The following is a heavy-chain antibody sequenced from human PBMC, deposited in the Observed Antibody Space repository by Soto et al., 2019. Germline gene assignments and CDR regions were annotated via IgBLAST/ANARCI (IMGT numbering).Heavy chain of an antibody. CDR3: ARGLSWRRGPFDY. CDR1: GFIFRTYS. D-gene: IGHD2-15*01. J-gene: IGHJ4*02. Sequence: GGSLRLSCAASGFIFRTYSMNWVRQAPGKGLEWVSYISESSRTIFYADSVRGRFIVSRDNANNSLYLQMISLRDEDTAVYYCARGLSWRRGPFDYWGQGTLVTVSS. CDR2: ISESSRTI. V-gene: IGHV3-48*02.